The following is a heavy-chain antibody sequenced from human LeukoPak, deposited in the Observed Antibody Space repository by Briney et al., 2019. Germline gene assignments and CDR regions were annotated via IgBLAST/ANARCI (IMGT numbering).Heavy chain of an antibody. J-gene: IGHJ5*02. CDR1: GGSMSGYH. V-gene: IGHV4-59*08. D-gene: IGHD2-15*01. CDR3: PRKTYCSGGRCYGENWFDP. Sequence: SETLSLPCTVTGGSMSGYHWNWIRQSPGEGVEWLAYIFYTGNDDYNPSLNSRVTLSVDTSKNEISLILSSVTAADTAVYYCPRKTYCSGGRCYGENWFDPWGQGTLVTVSS. CDR2: IFYTGND.